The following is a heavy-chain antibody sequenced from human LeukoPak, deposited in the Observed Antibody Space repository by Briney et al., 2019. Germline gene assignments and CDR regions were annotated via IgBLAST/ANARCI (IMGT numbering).Heavy chain of an antibody. J-gene: IGHJ4*02. CDR2: ISYDGSNK. V-gene: IGHV3-30*18. CDR1: GFTFSSYG. CDR3: AKDWDDISAGDY. Sequence: PGRSLRLSCAASGFTFSSYGMHWVRQAPGKGLEWVAVISYDGSNKYYAGSVKGRFTISRDNSKNTLYLQMNSLRAEDTAVYYCAKDWDDISAGDYWGQGTLVTVSS. D-gene: IGHD3-9*01.